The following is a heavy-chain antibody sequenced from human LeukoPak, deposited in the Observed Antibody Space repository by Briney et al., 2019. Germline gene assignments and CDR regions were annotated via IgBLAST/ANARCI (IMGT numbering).Heavy chain of an antibody. CDR1: GYTFTSCD. CDR3: TRGSSGRRDF. Sequence: ASVKVACKASGYTFTSCDINWVRQATGQGLEWIGWMNPNSGNTGYGQSFQGRVTMTRDNSISTAYMELSNLRSEDTAIYYCTRGSSGRRDFWGQGTVVTVSS. CDR2: MNPNSGNT. J-gene: IGHJ4*02. D-gene: IGHD6-19*01. V-gene: IGHV1-8*01.